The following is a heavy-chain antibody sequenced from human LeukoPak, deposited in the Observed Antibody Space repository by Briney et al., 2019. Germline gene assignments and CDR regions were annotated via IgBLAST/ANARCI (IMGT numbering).Heavy chain of an antibody. V-gene: IGHV4-34*01. CDR3: ARSRGDSSGYYYFDY. Sequence: SETLSLTRAVYGGSFSGYYWSWIRQPPGKGLEWIGEINHSGSTNYNPSLKSRVTISVDTSKNQFSLKLSPVTAADTAVYYCARSRGDSSGYYYFDYWGQGTLVTVSS. J-gene: IGHJ4*02. CDR1: GGSFSGYY. D-gene: IGHD3-22*01. CDR2: INHSGST.